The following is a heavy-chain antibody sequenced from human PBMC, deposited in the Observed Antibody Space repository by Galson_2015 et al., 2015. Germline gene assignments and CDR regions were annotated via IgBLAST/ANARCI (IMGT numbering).Heavy chain of an antibody. CDR2: ISYDGSNK. V-gene: IGHV3-30-3*01. J-gene: IGHJ4*02. CDR1: GFTFSSYA. Sequence: SLRLSCAASGFTFSSYAMHWVRQAPGKGLEWVAVISYDGSNKYYADSVKGRFTISRDNSKNTLYLQMNSLRAEDTAVYYCARGRGGYCSSTSCYGGGDDYRGQGTLVTVSS. CDR3: ARGRGGYCSSTSCYGGGDDY. D-gene: IGHD2-2*01.